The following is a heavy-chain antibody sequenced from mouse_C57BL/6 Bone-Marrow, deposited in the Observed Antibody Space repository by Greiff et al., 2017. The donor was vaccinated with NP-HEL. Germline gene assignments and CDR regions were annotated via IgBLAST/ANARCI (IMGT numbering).Heavy chain of an antibody. Sequence: QSGGGLVQPGGSMKLSCVASGFTFSNYWMNWVRQSPEKGLEWVAQIRLKSDNYATHYAESVKGRFTISRDDSKSSVYLQMNNLRAEDTGIYYCTVLNWDPFAYWGQGTLVTVSA. V-gene: IGHV6-3*01. CDR3: TVLNWDPFAY. D-gene: IGHD4-1*02. CDR2: IRLKSDNYAT. CDR1: GFTFSNYW. J-gene: IGHJ3*01.